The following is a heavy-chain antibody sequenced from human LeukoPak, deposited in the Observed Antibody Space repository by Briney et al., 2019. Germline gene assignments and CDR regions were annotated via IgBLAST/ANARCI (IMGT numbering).Heavy chain of an antibody. V-gene: IGHV3-21*01. CDR1: GFTFSGYS. J-gene: IGHJ4*02. CDR3: AREVSEGFDF. D-gene: IGHD3-22*01. CDR2: FGTRSTSI. Sequence: GGSLRLSCTASGFTFSGYSMNWIRKAPGKGLEWVSSFGTRSTSIYHAGSVKGRFAISRDNAKNSLYLQMNSLRAEDTALYYCAREVSEGFDFWGQGTLVTVSS.